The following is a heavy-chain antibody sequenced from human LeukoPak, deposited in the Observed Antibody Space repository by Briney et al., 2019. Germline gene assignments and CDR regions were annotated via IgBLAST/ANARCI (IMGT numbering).Heavy chain of an antibody. D-gene: IGHD6-13*01. CDR2: ISGSGGST. V-gene: IGHV3-23*01. J-gene: IGHJ4*02. CDR3: AKVSSSWYQSNHFDY. Sequence: PGGSLRLSCAASGFTFSSYAMSWVRQAPGKGLEWVSAISGSGGSTYYADSVKGRFTISRDNSKNTLYLQMNSLRAEDTAVYYCAKVSSSWYQSNHFDYWGQGTLVTVSS. CDR1: GFTFSSYA.